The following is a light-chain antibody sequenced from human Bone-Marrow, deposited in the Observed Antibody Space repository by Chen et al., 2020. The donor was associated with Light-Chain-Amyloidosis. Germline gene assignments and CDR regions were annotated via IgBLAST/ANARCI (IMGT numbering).Light chain of an antibody. CDR3: QQYNTDFRT. CDR2: RAS. V-gene: IGKV1-5*03. Sequence: DIQMTQSPSTRSASLGDSVTITCRASQSISIYMAWYQQKPGTAPNLLIYRASNLQTGVPSRFSGSGSGTEFTLTINGLQPDDFATYYCQQYNTDFRTFGQGTKVEIK. CDR1: QSISIY. J-gene: IGKJ1*01.